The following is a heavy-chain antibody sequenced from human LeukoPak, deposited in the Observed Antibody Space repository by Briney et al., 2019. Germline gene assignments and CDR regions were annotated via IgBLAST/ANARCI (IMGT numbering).Heavy chain of an antibody. Sequence: GGSLRLSCAASGFTFSSYGMHWVRQAPGKGLEWVAFIRYDGSNKYYADSVKGRFTISRDNSKNTLYLQMNSLRAEDTAVYYCASLTRVSYYDYVWGSYRPPDAFDIWGQGTMVTVSS. CDR3: ASLTRVSYYDYVWGSYRPPDAFDI. D-gene: IGHD3-16*02. V-gene: IGHV3-30*02. CDR1: GFTFSSYG. J-gene: IGHJ3*02. CDR2: IRYDGSNK.